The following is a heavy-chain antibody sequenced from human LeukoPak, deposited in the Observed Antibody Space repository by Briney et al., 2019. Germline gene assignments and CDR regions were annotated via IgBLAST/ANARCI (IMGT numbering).Heavy chain of an antibody. J-gene: IGHJ2*01. CDR3: AKGKDTLNPYWYFDV. V-gene: IGHV3-20*04. CDR2: INWSGVST. Sequence: PGGSLRLSCAASGFSFDDYAMSWVRQAPGKGLEWVSGINWSGVSTGYADSVKGRFTISRDNTKNSLFLQLNSLRAEDTASYYCAKGKDTLNPYWYFDVWGRGTLVSVSS. CDR1: GFSFDDYA. D-gene: IGHD5-18*01.